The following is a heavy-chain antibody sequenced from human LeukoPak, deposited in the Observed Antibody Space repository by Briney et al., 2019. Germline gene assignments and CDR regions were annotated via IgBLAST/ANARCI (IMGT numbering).Heavy chain of an antibody. CDR1: GFTFDDYA. CDR2: ISWNSGSI. V-gene: IGHV3-9*01. D-gene: IGHD1-14*01. Sequence: GGSLRLSCAASGFTFDDYAMHWVRQAPGKGLEWVSGISWNSGSIGYADSVKGRFTISRDNAKNSLYLQMNSLRAEDTAVYYCARDGTRRWFDPWGQGTLVTVSS. CDR3: ARDGTRRWFDP. J-gene: IGHJ5*02.